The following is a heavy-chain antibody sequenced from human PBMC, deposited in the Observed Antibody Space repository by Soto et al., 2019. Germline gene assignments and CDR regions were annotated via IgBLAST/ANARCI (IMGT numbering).Heavy chain of an antibody. V-gene: IGHV1-24*01. J-gene: IGHJ5*02. CDR2: FDPEDGET. CDR3: ATGYYDILTGYYPGNWFDP. CDR1: GYTLTELS. D-gene: IGHD3-9*01. Sequence: ASVKVSCKVSGYTLTELSMHWVRQAPGKGLEWMGGFDPEDGETIYAQKFQGRVTMTEDTSTDTAYMELSSLRSEDTAVYYCATGYYDILTGYYPGNWFDPWGQGTLVTVSS.